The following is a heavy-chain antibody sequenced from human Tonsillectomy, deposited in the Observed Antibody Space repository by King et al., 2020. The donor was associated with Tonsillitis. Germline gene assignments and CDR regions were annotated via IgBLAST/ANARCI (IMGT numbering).Heavy chain of an antibody. CDR1: GGSFSGYY. CDR3: ARGGVRGVIQYYYYYGMDV. J-gene: IGHJ6*02. CDR2: INHSGST. D-gene: IGHD3-10*01. V-gene: IGHV4-34*01. Sequence: VQLPQWGAGLLKPSETLSLTCAVYGGSFSGYYWSWIRQPPGKGLEWIGEINHSGSTNYNPSLKSRVTISVDTSKNQFSLKLSSVTAADTAVYYCARGGVRGVIQYYYYYGMDVWGQGTTVTVSS.